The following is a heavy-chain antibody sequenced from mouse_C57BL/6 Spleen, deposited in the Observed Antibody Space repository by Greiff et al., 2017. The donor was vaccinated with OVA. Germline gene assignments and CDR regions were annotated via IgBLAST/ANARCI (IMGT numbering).Heavy chain of an antibody. CDR2: IHPNSGST. Sequence: QVQLQQPGAELVKPGASVKLSCKASGYTFTSYWMHWVKQRPGQGLEWIGMIHPNSGSTNYNEKFKSKATLTVDKSSSTAYMQLSSLTSEHSAVYYCARSDDYFYYAMDYWGQGTSVTVSS. CDR3: ARSDDYFYYAMDY. D-gene: IGHD2-4*01. V-gene: IGHV1-64*01. CDR1: GYTFTSYW. J-gene: IGHJ4*01.